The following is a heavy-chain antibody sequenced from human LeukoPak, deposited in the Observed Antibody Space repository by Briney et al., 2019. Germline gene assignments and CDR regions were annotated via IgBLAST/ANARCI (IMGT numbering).Heavy chain of an antibody. CDR2: ISGSGGST. Sequence: GGSLRLSCAASGFTFSSYAMSWVRQAPGKGLEWVSAISGSGGSTYYADSVKGRFTISRDNFKNTLYLQMNSLRAEDTAVYYCAKESPTYCGGDCYYDYWGQGTLVTVSS. CDR3: AKESPTYCGGDCYYDY. V-gene: IGHV3-23*01. J-gene: IGHJ4*02. CDR1: GFTFSSYA. D-gene: IGHD2-21*02.